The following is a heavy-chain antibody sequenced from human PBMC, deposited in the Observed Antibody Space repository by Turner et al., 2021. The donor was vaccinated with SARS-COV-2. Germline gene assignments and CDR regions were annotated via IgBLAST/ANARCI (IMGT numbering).Heavy chain of an antibody. CDR1: GFTVSSNY. CDR3: ARGHVPAASNFYYYYYYGMDV. D-gene: IGHD2-2*01. J-gene: IGHJ6*02. V-gene: IGHV3-53*01. CDR2: IYGGGST. Sequence: LQLVESGGGLIQPGGSLRLSCAASGFTVSSNYMTWVRQAPGKGLEWVSVIYGGGSTYYADSVKGRFTISRDNSKNTLYLQMNSLRAEDTAVYYCARGHVPAASNFYYYYYYGMDVWGQGTTVTVSS.